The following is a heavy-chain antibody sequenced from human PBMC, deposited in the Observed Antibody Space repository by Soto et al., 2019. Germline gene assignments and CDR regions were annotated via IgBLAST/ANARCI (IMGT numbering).Heavy chain of an antibody. Sequence: ASVKVSCKASGYTFTSYYMHWVRQAPGQGLEWMGIINPSGGSTSYAQKFQGRVTMTRDTSTSTVYMELSSLRSEDTAVYYCARDLRLSIVLTVYAIPGSYYYYGMDVWGQGTTVTVSS. D-gene: IGHD2-8*01. V-gene: IGHV1-46*01. CDR2: INPSGGST. CDR1: GYTFTSYY. J-gene: IGHJ6*02. CDR3: ARDLRLSIVLTVYAIPGSYYYYGMDV.